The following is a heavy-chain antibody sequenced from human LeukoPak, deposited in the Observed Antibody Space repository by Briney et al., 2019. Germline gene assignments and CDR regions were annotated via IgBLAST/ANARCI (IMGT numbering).Heavy chain of an antibody. J-gene: IGHJ4*02. V-gene: IGHV3-21*01. CDR3: ARVHIAVAGAFDY. Sequence: EGSLRLSCAASGFTFSSYSMNWVRQAPGKGLEWVSSISSSSSYIYYADSVKGRFTISRDNAKNSLYLQMNSLRAEDTAVYYCARVHIAVAGAFDYWGQGTLVTVSS. CDR2: ISSSSSYI. D-gene: IGHD6-19*01. CDR1: GFTFSSYS.